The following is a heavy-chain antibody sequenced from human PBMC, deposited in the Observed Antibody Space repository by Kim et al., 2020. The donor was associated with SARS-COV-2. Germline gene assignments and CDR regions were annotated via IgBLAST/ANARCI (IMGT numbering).Heavy chain of an antibody. V-gene: IGHV3-53*01. CDR2: IYVDGST. Sequence: GGSLRLSCAASGFSVSSKYMTWVRQAPGNGLEWVSVIYVDGSTSYAASVMGRFTISRDNSKNKLYLQMNSLRAEDTAVYYWTGDVVDGYWNWGQGTLVTVSS. CDR1: GFSVSSKY. D-gene: IGHD1-1*01. J-gene: IGHJ4*02. CDR3: TGDVVDGYWN.